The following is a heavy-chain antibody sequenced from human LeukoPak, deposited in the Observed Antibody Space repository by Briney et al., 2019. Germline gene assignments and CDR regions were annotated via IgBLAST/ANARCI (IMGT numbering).Heavy chain of an antibody. Sequence: GASLRLSCAGSGFTFSSHAMSWVRQAPGKGLEWVSAMSGSGGSTYYADSVKGRFTISRDNSKNTLYLQMNSLRAEDTAVYYCAKWGCSGSDCYPFDYWGQGTLVTVSS. J-gene: IGHJ4*02. D-gene: IGHD2-21*02. V-gene: IGHV3-23*01. CDR3: AKWGCSGSDCYPFDY. CDR1: GFTFSSHA. CDR2: MSGSGGST.